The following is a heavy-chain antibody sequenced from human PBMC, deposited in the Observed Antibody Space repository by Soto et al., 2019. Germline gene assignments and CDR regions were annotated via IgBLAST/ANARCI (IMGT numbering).Heavy chain of an antibody. CDR3: ARGEQYSGRIFDH. V-gene: IGHV6-1*01. J-gene: IGHJ4*01. D-gene: IGHD1-26*01. CDR2: TYYRSKWYD. CDR1: GDSVSSNMAG. Sequence: SHTLSLTCVITGDSVSSNMAGWSWVRQSPSRGLEWLGRTYYRSKWYDEYEVSVRGRITINPDTSKNQYSLKVNSVTPEDTAVDFCARGEQYSGRIFDHWGQGTLVTVSS.